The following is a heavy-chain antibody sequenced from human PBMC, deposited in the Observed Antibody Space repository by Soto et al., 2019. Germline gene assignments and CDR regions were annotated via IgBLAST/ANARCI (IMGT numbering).Heavy chain of an antibody. CDR1: GYRFTNYW. CDR2: VYPSDSDD. J-gene: IGHJ4*02. Sequence: LGESLKISCKGSGYRFTNYWIGWVRQMPGKGLEWLGNVYPSDSDDRYSPSFEGQVTISADNSINTAYLQLLSLKASDTAIYYCTREVSISLDYWGQGTLVTVSS. V-gene: IGHV5-51*01. CDR3: TREVSISLDY.